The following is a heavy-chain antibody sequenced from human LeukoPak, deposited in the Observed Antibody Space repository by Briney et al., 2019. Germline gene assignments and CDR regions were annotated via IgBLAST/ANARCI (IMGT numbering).Heavy chain of an antibody. J-gene: IGHJ4*02. CDR1: GFTFSSYP. Sequence: GGSLRLSRAGSGFTFSSYPMSWVRQAPGRGLEWVSAISVSIGRTYYADSVKGRFTISRDNSKNTLYLQMNSLRVEDTAIYYCAIGYSHSGWDYWGQETLVTVSS. D-gene: IGHD4-11*01. V-gene: IGHV3-23*01. CDR3: AIGYSHSGWDY. CDR2: ISVSIGRT.